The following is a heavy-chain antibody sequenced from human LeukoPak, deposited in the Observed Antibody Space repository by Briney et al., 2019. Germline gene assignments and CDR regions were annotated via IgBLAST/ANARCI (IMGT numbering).Heavy chain of an antibody. V-gene: IGHV3-30*02. D-gene: IGHD1-26*01. Sequence: GGSLRLSCAASGFTFSSYGMHWVRQAPGKGLEWVAFIRYDGSNKCYADSVKGRFTISRDNSKNTLYLQMNSLRAEDTAVYYCAKDRADSGSFGYWGQGTLVTVSS. CDR2: IRYDGSNK. CDR1: GFTFSSYG. CDR3: AKDRADSGSFGY. J-gene: IGHJ4*02.